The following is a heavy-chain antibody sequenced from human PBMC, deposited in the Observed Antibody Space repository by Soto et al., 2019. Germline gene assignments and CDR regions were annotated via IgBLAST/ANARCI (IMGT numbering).Heavy chain of an antibody. CDR1: GDSVSSNSAA. Sequence: SQTLSLTCAISGDSVSSNSAAWNWIRQPPSRGLEWLGRTYYRSKWYNDYAVSVKSRITINPDTSKNQFSLQLNSVTPEDTAVYYCARLIAAAGTFWFDPWGQGTLVTVSS. D-gene: IGHD6-13*01. CDR3: ARLIAAAGTFWFDP. V-gene: IGHV6-1*01. CDR2: TYYRSKWYN. J-gene: IGHJ5*02.